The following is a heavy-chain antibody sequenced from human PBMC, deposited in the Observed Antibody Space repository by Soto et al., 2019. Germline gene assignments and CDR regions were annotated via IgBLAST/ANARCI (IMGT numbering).Heavy chain of an antibody. V-gene: IGHV4-39*01. Sequence: SETLSLTCSVSGGFISNTTYYWGWVRQAPGKGLEWVGSIYFSGSGTSHYNPSLKSRVTISVDTSSNQFSLKLSSVTAADTAVYYCARQERYGNWFDPWGQGTLVTVSS. CDR2: IYFSGSGTS. D-gene: IGHD1-1*01. J-gene: IGHJ5*02. CDR3: ARQERYGNWFDP. CDR1: GGFISNTTYY.